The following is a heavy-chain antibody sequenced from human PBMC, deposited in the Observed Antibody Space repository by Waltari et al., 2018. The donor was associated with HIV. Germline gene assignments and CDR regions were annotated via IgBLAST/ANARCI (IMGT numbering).Heavy chain of an antibody. V-gene: IGHV1-45*02. D-gene: IGHD2-21*02. CDR1: GYTFTYRY. J-gene: IGHJ5*02. CDR3: ATCGGDCPEGWFDP. CDR2: ITPFNGNT. Sequence: QMQLVQSGAAVKKTGSSVKVSCKASGYTFTYRYLHWVRQAPGHALEWMGWITPFNGNTNYAQKFQDRVTITRDRSMSTAYMELSSLRSEDTAMYYCATCGGDCPEGWFDPWGQGTLVTVSS.